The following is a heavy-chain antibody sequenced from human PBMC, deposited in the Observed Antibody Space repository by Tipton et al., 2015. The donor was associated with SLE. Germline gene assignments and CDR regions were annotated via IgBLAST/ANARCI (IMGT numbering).Heavy chain of an antibody. D-gene: IGHD6-19*01. CDR3: ARDIPPYSSGWYATDY. CDR2: INHSGST. CDR1: GGSFSGYY. Sequence: TPSLTCAVYGGSFSGYYWSWIRQPPGKGLEWIGEINHSGSTNYNPSLKSRVTISVDTSKNQFSLKLSSVTAADTAVYYCARDIPPYSSGWYATDYWGQGTLVTVSS. J-gene: IGHJ4*02. V-gene: IGHV4-34*01.